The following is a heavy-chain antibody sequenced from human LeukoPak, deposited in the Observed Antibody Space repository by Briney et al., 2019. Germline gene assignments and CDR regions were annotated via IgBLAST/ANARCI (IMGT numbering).Heavy chain of an antibody. CDR1: GGTFSSYA. CDR3: ARDQGVRDTAMADY. J-gene: IGHJ4*02. D-gene: IGHD5-18*01. CDR2: IIPIFGTA. V-gene: IGHV1-69*01. Sequence: SVKVSCKASGGTFSSYAISWVRQAPGQGLEWMGGIIPIFGTAIYAQKFQGRVTITADESTSTAYMELSSLRSEDTVVYYCARDQGVRDTAMADYWGQGTLVTVSS.